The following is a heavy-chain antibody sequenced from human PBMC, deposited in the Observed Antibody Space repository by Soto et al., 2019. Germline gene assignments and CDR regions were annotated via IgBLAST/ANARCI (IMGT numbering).Heavy chain of an antibody. CDR3: AKLPGWLQPKKENWFDP. CDR2: ISGSGGST. V-gene: IGHV3-23*01. D-gene: IGHD3-22*01. Sequence: EVQLLESGGGLVQPGGSLRLSCAASGFTFSSYAMSWVRQAPGKGLEWVSAISGSGGSTYYADSVKGRFTISRDNSKKTLYLQMNRMRAADTAVYDCAKLPGWLQPKKENWFDPWGQGTLVTVSS. CDR1: GFTFSSYA. J-gene: IGHJ5*02.